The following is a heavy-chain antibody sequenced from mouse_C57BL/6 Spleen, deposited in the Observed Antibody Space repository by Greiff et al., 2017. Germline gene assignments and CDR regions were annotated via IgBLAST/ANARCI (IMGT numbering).Heavy chain of an antibody. Sequence: EVQLQQSGPVLVKPGASVKMSCKASGYTFTDYYMNWVKQSHGKSLEWIGVINPYNGGTSYNQKFKGKATLTVDKSSSTAYMELNSLTSEESAVYNRASDGSSYEYYFDYWGQGTTLTVSS. J-gene: IGHJ2*01. CDR3: ASDGSSYEYYFDY. CDR2: INPYNGGT. D-gene: IGHD1-1*01. CDR1: GYTFTDYY. V-gene: IGHV1-19*01.